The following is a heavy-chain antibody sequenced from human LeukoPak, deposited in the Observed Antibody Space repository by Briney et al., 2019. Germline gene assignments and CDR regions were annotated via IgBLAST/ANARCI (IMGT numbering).Heavy chain of an antibody. V-gene: IGHV4-59*12. CDR2: IYYSGST. D-gene: IGHD3-22*01. J-gene: IGHJ4*02. Sequence: PSETLSLTCTVSGGSISSYYWSWIRQPPGKGLEWIGYIYYSGSTNYNPSLKSRVTISVDTSKNQFSLKLSSVTAADTAVYYCARATYDSSRLDYWGQGTLVTVSS. CDR3: ARATYDSSRLDY. CDR1: GGSISSYY.